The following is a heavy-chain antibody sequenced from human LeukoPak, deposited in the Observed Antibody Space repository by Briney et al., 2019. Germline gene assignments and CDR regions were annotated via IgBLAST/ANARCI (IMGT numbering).Heavy chain of an antibody. J-gene: IGHJ4*02. CDR1: NGSITSPSQY. D-gene: IGHD6-25*01. CDR2: IYHSGST. CDR3: AREHRGISARV. Sequence: SETLSLTCTVSNGSITSPSQYWGWFRQPPGKGLEWIGSIYHSGSTYYNPSLKSRVTISVDTSKNQFSLKLSSVTAADTAVYYCAREHRGISARVRGQGTLVTVSS. V-gene: IGHV4-39*07.